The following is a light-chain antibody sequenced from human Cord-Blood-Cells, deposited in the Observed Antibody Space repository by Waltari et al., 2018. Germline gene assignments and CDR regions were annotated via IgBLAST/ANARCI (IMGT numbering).Light chain of an antibody. CDR2: RNN. CDR3: AAWDDSLSAWV. V-gene: IGLV1-47*01. Sequence: QSVLTQPPSASGTPGQRVTISCSGSSSNIGSNYVYWYHQLPGTAPKLRIYRNNQRPSGVPDRFSGSKSGTSASLAISGLRSEDEADYYCAAWDDSLSAWVFGGGTKLTVL. CDR1: SSNIGSNY. J-gene: IGLJ3*02.